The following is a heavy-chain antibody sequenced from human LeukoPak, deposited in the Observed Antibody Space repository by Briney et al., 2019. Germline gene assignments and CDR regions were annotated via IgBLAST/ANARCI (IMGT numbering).Heavy chain of an antibody. CDR1: GGSISSYY. CDR3: ARGTYSSGWYGDFDY. J-gene: IGHJ4*02. V-gene: IGHV4-59*01. Sequence: SETLSLTCTVSGGSISSYYWSWIRQPPGKGLEWIGYIYYSGSTNYNPSLKSRVTISVDTSKNQFSLKLSSVTAADTAVYCCARGTYSSGWYGDFDYWGQGTLVTVSS. D-gene: IGHD6-19*01. CDR2: IYYSGST.